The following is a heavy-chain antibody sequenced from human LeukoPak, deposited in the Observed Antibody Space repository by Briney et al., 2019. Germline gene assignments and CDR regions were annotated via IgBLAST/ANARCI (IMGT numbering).Heavy chain of an antibody. Sequence: SETLSLTCTVSGGSISNYYWSWIRQPPGKGLEWIGYIYYSGSTNYNPSLESRVTISVDTSKNQFSLKLDSVTAADTAVYYCARGRSGSYHSPFDYWGQGTLVIVSS. CDR2: IYYSGST. CDR1: GGSISNYY. D-gene: IGHD1-26*01. J-gene: IGHJ4*02. V-gene: IGHV4-59*13. CDR3: ARGRSGSYHSPFDY.